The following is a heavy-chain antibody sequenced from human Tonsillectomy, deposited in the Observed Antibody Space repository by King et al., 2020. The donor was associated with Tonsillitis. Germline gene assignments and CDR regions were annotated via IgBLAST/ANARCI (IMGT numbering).Heavy chain of an antibody. Sequence: QLVQSGGEVKKPGASVKVSCKASGYSFISYAITWVRQAPGQGLEWMGWISAYSGNTNYAQKFQGRVTMTTDTSTSTAYMELRSLRSDDTAVYYCARDPGITTHNWFDPWGQGTLVTVSS. J-gene: IGHJ5*02. D-gene: IGHD4-11*01. V-gene: IGHV1-18*01. CDR3: ARDPGITTHNWFDP. CDR1: GYSFISYA. CDR2: ISAYSGNT.